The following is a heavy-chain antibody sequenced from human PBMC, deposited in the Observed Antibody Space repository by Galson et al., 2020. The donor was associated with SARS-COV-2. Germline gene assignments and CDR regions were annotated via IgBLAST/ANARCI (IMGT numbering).Heavy chain of an antibody. J-gene: IGHJ3*02. V-gene: IGHV3-30*04. CDR2: ISYDGSNK. Sequence: GGSLRLSCAASGFTFSSSAMHWVRQAPGKGLEWVAVISYDGSNKYYADSVKGRFTISRDNSKNTLYLQMNSLRAEDTAVYYCARARSGSYLSAFDIWGQGTMVTVSS. D-gene: IGHD1-26*01. CDR1: GFTFSSSA. CDR3: ARARSGSYLSAFDI.